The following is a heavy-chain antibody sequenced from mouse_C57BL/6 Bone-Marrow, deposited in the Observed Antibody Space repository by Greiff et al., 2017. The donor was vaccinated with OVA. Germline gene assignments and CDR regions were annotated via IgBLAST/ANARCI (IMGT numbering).Heavy chain of an antibody. V-gene: IGHV5-12*01. Sequence: EVKLMESGGGLVQPGGSLKLSCAASGFTFSDYYMYWVRQTPEKRLEWVAYISNGGGSTYYPDTVKGRFTISRDNAKNTLYLQMSRLKSEDTAMYYCARQTTVVGSWYFDVWGTGTTVTVSS. CDR3: ARQTTVVGSWYFDV. D-gene: IGHD1-1*01. J-gene: IGHJ1*03. CDR1: GFTFSDYY. CDR2: ISNGGGST.